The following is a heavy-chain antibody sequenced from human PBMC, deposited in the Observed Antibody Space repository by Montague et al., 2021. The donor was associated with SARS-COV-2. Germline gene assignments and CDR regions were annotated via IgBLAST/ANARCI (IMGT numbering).Heavy chain of an antibody. J-gene: IGHJ4*02. D-gene: IGHD5-12*01. Sequence: SETLSLTCTVSGGSISSYYWSWIRQPPGKGLEWIGYIYNSGSTNYNPSLKSRVTISVDTSKNQFSLKLSSVTAADTAVYYCARREWLRGGFDYWGQGTLVTVSS. V-gene: IGHV4-59*08. CDR1: GGSISSYY. CDR3: ARREWLRGGFDY. CDR2: IYNSGST.